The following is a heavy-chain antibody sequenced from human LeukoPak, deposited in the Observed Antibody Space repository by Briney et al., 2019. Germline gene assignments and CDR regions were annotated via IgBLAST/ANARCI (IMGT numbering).Heavy chain of an antibody. V-gene: IGHV3-7*01. Sequence: GGSLRLSCAASGFTFSSYWMSWVRQAPGKGLEWVANIKQDGSEKYYVDSVKGRFTISRDNAKNSLYLQMNSLRAEDTAVYYCARMYYDFWSGYYKGIYYYYMDVWGKGTTVTVSS. CDR3: ARMYYDFWSGYYKGIYYYYMDV. CDR2: IKQDGSEK. CDR1: GFTFSSYW. D-gene: IGHD3-3*01. J-gene: IGHJ6*03.